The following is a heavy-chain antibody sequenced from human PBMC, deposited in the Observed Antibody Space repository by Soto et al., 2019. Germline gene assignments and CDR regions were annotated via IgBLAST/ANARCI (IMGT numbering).Heavy chain of an antibody. D-gene: IGHD6-19*01. J-gene: IGHJ6*03. CDR2: IDGAGSTT. Sequence: EVQLVESGGGLVQPGGSLRLSCAVSGFTFSNYWVHWVRQAPGKGLVWGSRIDGAGSTTNYADSVKGRFTSSRDNAKNTVYLQMNSLKAEDTAVYYCARAPSSRIAVAGNHHMDVWGKGTTVTVSS. CDR3: ARAPSSRIAVAGNHHMDV. V-gene: IGHV3-74*01. CDR1: GFTFSNYW.